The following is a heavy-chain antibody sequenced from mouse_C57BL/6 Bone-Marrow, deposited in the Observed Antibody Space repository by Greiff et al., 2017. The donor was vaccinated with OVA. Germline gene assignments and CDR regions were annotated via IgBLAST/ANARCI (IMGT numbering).Heavy chain of an antibody. D-gene: IGHD2-10*02. V-gene: IGHV1-76*01. J-gene: IGHJ3*02. CDR3: ARLGYGNYER. CDR1: GYTFTDYY. CDR2: IYPGSGNT. Sequence: QVQLQQSGAELVRPGASVKLSCKASGYTFTDYYINWVKQRPGQGLEWIARIYPGSGNTYYNEKFKGKATLTAEKSSSTAYMQLSSLTSEDSAVYFCARLGYGNYERWGQGTLVTVSA.